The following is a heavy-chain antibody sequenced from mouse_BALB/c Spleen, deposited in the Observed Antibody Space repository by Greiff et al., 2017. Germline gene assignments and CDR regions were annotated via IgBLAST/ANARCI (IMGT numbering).Heavy chain of an antibody. CDR1: GFTFSSFG. CDR2: ISSGSSTI. CDR3: AKLGEFAY. V-gene: IGHV5-17*02. D-gene: IGHD4-1*01. Sequence: EVMLVESGGGLVKPGGSRKLSCAASGFTFSSFGMHWVRQAPEKGLEWVAYISSGSSTIYYADTVKGRFTISRDNPKNTLFLQMTSLRSEDTAMYYCAKLGEFAYWGQGTLVTVSA. J-gene: IGHJ3*01.